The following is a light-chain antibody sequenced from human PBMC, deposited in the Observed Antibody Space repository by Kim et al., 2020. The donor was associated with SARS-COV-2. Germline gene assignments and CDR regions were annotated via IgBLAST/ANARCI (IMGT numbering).Light chain of an antibody. CDR1: QSVSSSY. J-gene: IGKJ1*01. V-gene: IGKV3-20*01. Sequence: SPGERPTLSCRASQSVSSSYLAWYQQKPGQAPRLLIYGASSRATGIPDRFSGSGSGTDFILTISRLEPEDCAVYYCQKYGNSPQTFGQGTKVDIK. CDR2: GAS. CDR3: QKYGNSPQT.